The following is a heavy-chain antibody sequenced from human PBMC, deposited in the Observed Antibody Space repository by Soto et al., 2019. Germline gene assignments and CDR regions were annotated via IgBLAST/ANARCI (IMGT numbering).Heavy chain of an antibody. Sequence: SETLSLTCTVSGGSISSGDYYWSWIRQPPGKGLEWIGYIYYSGSTYYNPSLKSRVTISVDTSKNQFSLKLSSVTAADTAVYYCAIGGIVGDGYNYFDYWGQGTLVTVSS. CDR3: AIGGIVGDGYNYFDY. CDR1: GGSISSGDYY. V-gene: IGHV4-30-4*01. D-gene: IGHD1-26*01. CDR2: IYYSGST. J-gene: IGHJ4*02.